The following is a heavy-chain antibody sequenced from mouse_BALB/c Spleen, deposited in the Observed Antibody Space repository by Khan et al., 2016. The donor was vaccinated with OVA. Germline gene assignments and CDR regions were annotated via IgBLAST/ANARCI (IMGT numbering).Heavy chain of an antibody. J-gene: IGHJ3*01. Sequence: QVQLQQSGPELVKPGASLKVSCKASGYTFTDYIIGWVKQSTRQGLEGIGDIFPGSDTPYYNEKFKDKATLTADKSSQTTYLQLSSLTSEDSAVYFWARGGYSVFAYGGQGTLVTVSA. CDR1: GYTFTDYI. CDR3: ARGGYSVFAY. V-gene: IGHV1-77*01. CDR2: IFPGSDTP.